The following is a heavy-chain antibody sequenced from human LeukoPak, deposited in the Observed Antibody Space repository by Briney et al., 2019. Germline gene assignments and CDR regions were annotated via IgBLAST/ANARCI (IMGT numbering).Heavy chain of an antibody. CDR2: ISAYNGNT. V-gene: IGHV1-18*01. CDR1: GYTFTSYG. D-gene: IGHD2-2*01. Sequence: GASVKVSCKASGYTFTSYGISWVRQAPGQGLEWMGWISAYNGNTNYAQKRQGRVTMTTDTSTSTAYMELRSLRSDDTAVYYCARWDTDIVVVPAAKAAGADMDVWGKGTTVTVSS. CDR3: ARWDTDIVVVPAAKAAGADMDV. J-gene: IGHJ6*03.